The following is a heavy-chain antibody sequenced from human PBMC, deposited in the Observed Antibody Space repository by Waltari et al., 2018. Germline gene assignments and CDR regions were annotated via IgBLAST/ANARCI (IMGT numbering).Heavy chain of an antibody. CDR3: ARCGLYGSSWYTIDH. V-gene: IGHV1-2*02. CDR1: RYTFTGYC. CDR2: INVKRGDT. J-gene: IGHJ4*02. D-gene: IGHD6-13*01. Sequence: QVQLVQSGAEVKKPGASVKVSCKASRYTFTGYCIHWVRQAPGQGLEWMGWINVKRGDTDYAQKFQGRVSMTRDTSIYTAYMELSRLRYDDTAVYYCARCGLYGSSWYTIDHWGQGTLLTVSS.